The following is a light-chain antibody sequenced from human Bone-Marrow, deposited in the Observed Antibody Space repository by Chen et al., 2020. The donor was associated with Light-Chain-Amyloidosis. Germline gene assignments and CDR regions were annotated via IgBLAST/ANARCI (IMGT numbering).Light chain of an antibody. CDR1: DLPTKY. CDR2: RDT. CDR3: QSADSSGTYEVI. V-gene: IGLV3-25*03. Sequence: SYELTQSPSVSVSPGQTARITCSGDDLPTKYAYWYQQKPGQAPVLVIHRDTERPSGMSERFYGSRSGTTATLTISGVQAEGEADYHCQSADSSGTYEVIFGGGTKLTVL. J-gene: IGLJ2*01.